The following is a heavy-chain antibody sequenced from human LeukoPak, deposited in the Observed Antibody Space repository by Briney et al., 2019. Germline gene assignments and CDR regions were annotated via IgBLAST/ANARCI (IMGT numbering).Heavy chain of an antibody. D-gene: IGHD3-16*02. V-gene: IGHV4-34*01. Sequence: SETLSLTCVVYGVSFSGYYWSWIRQPPGKGLEWIGEVNHSGSTNYNPSLKSRVTISVDTSKNQFSLKLRSVTAADTAVYYCARERLGELSYHDYWGQGTLVTVSS. CDR3: ARERLGELSYHDY. J-gene: IGHJ4*02. CDR1: GVSFSGYY. CDR2: VNHSGST.